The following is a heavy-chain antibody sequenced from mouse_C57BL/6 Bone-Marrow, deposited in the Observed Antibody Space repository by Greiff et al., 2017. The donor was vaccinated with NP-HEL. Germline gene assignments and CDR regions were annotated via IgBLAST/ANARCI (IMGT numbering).Heavy chain of an antibody. CDR1: GFNIKNNY. J-gene: IGHJ2*01. CDR3: AGLGPDFDY. Sequence: VQLQQSVAELVRPGASVKLSCTASGFNIKNNYMHWVKQRPEKGLEWIGRIDPANGNTKYAPKFQGKATITTDKATNKSYLQLRSLTSEDTAIYYCAGLGPDFDYWGQGTTLTVSS. D-gene: IGHD4-1*01. V-gene: IGHV14-3*01. CDR2: IDPANGNT.